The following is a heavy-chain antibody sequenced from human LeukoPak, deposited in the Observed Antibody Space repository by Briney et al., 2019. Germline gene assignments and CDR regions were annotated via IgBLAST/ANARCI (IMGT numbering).Heavy chain of an antibody. V-gene: IGHV3-30-3*02. CDR2: ISYDGSNK. J-gene: IGHJ4*02. Sequence: GGSLRLSCAASGFTFSSYAMHWVRQAPGKGLEWVAVISYDGSNKYYADSVKGRFTISRDNSKNTLYLQMNSLRVGDTAVYYCAKYPRLDYWGQGTLVTVSS. CDR3: AKYPRLDY. CDR1: GFTFSSYA.